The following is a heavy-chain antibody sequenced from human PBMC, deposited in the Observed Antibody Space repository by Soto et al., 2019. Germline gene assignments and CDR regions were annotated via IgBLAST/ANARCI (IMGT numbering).Heavy chain of an antibody. CDR1: GFTFSSYA. V-gene: IGHV3-30-3*01. D-gene: IGHD3-22*01. CDR3: ARVGYYDSSGSLQGFDY. J-gene: IGHJ4*02. Sequence: GGSLRLSCAASGFTFSSYAMHWVRQAPGKGLEWVAVISYDGSNKYYADSVKGRFTISRDNSKNTLYLQMNSLRAEDTAVYYCARVGYYDSSGSLQGFDYWGQGT. CDR2: ISYDGSNK.